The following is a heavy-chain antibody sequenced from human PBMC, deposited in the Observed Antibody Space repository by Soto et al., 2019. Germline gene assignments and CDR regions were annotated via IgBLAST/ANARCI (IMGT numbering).Heavy chain of an antibody. CDR1: GFPFSSRA. CDR2: ISGSGTIT. Sequence: EVQLLESGGGLVQPGGSLRLSCAASGFPFSSRAMSWVRQAPGKGLEWVSAISGSGTITYYADSMKGRFTISRDTSKNTLYLQMNSLRADDTAVYYCAEWASYCSGADCRAWGQGTLVTVSS. D-gene: IGHD2-15*01. J-gene: IGHJ5*02. CDR3: AEWASYCSGADCRA. V-gene: IGHV3-23*01.